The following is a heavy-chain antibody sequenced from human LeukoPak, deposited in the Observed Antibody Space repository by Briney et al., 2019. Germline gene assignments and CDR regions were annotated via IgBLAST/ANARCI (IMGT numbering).Heavy chain of an antibody. V-gene: IGHV3-43D*04. CDR2: ISWDGGST. J-gene: IGHJ4*02. D-gene: IGHD3-3*01. CDR3: ASTYYDFWSGPPHY. CDR1: GFTFDDYA. Sequence: PGGSLRLSCAASGFTFDDYAMHWVRQAPGKGLEWVSLISWDGGSTYYADSVKGRFTISRDNSKNSLYLQMNSLRAEDTALYHCASTYYDFWSGPPHYWGQGTLVTVSS.